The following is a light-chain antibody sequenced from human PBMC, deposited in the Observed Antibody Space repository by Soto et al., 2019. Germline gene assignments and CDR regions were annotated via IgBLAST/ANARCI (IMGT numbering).Light chain of an antibody. CDR1: QTVLYSSNNKNY. CDR3: QQYFLTPPWT. V-gene: IGKV4-1*01. J-gene: IGKJ1*01. Sequence: DIVMTQSPDSLAVSLGERATINCKSSQTVLYSSNNKNYLAWYQQKPGQPPKLLMYWASTRESGVPDRFSGSGSGTDFTLTISSLQAEDVAVYYCQQYFLTPPWTFGQGTKVEVK. CDR2: WAS.